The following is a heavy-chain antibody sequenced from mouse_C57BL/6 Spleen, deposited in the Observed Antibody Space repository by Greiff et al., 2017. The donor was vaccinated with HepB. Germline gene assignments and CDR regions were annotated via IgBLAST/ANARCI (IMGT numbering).Heavy chain of an antibody. V-gene: IGHV5-6*01. Sequence: EVQRVESGGDLVKPGGSLKLSCAASGFTFSSYGMSWVRQTPDKRLEWVATISSGGSYTYYPDSVKGRFTISRDNAKNTLYLQMSSLKSEDTAMYYCARLGGKDGYYVGAMDYWGQGTSVTVSS. D-gene: IGHD2-3*01. J-gene: IGHJ4*01. CDR3: ARLGGKDGYYVGAMDY. CDR1: GFTFSSYG. CDR2: ISSGGSYT.